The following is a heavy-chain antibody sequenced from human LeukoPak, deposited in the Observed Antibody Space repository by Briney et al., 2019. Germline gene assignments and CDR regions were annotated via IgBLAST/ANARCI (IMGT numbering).Heavy chain of an antibody. CDR3: ASTRLLWFGELLYGNYYYGMDV. D-gene: IGHD3-10*01. CDR1: GYTFTSYD. V-gene: IGHV1-8*01. J-gene: IGHJ6*02. Sequence: ASVKVSCKASGYTFTSYDINWVRQATGQGLEWMGWMNPNSGNTGYAQKFQGRVTMTRSTSISTAYMELSSLRSEDTAVYYCASTRLLWFGELLYGNYYYGMDVWGQGTTVTVSS. CDR2: MNPNSGNT.